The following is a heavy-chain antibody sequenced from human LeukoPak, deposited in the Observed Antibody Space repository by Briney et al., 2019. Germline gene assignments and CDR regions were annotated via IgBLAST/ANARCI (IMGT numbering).Heavy chain of an antibody. D-gene: IGHD6-6*01. CDR2: ISAYNGNT. V-gene: IGHV1-18*01. CDR1: GYTFTSYG. Sequence: ASVTVSFKASGYTFTSYGISWVRQAPGQGLEWMGWISAYNGNTNYAQKLQGRVTMTTDTSTSTAYMELRSLRSDDTAVYYCARARGNLSIAARLPLSYWGQGTLVTVSS. CDR3: ARARGNLSIAARLPLSY. J-gene: IGHJ4*02.